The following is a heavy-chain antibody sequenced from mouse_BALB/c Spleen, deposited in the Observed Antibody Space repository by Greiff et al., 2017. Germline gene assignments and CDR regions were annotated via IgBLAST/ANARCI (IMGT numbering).Heavy chain of an antibody. V-gene: IGHV1-54*01. D-gene: IGHD1-1*01. CDR1: GYAFTNYL. CDR3: ARRTTVVATDY. Sequence: QVQLKESGAELVRPGTSVKVSCKASGYAFTNYLIEWVKQRPGQGLEWIGVINPGSGGTNYNEKFKGKATLTADKSSSTAYMQLSSLTSDDSAVYFCARRTTVVATDYWGQGTTLTVSS. J-gene: IGHJ2*01. CDR2: INPGSGGT.